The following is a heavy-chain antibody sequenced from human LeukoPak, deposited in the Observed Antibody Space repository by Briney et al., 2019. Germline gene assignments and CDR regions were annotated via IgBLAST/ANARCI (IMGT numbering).Heavy chain of an antibody. J-gene: IGHJ4*02. CDR2: IYYSGST. D-gene: IGHD5-12*01. Sequence: SETLSLTCTVSGGSISSSSYYWGWLRQPPGKGLEWIGSIYYSGSTYYNPSLKSRVTISVDTSKNQFSLKLSSVTAADTAVYYCARQTEWLRLLSFDYWGQGTLVTVSS. V-gene: IGHV4-39*01. CDR1: GGSISSSSYY. CDR3: ARQTEWLRLLSFDY.